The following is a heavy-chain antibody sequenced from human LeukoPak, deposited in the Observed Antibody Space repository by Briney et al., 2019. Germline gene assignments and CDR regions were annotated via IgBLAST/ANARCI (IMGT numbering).Heavy chain of an antibody. CDR1: GFTFSDYY. V-gene: IGHV3-11*01. J-gene: IGHJ3*02. Sequence: GGSLRLSCAASGFTFSDYYMSWIRQAPGKGLEWVSYISSSGSTIYYADPVKGRFTISRDNAKNSLYLQMNSLRAEDTAVYYCARALTAHAFDIWGQGTMVTVSS. CDR2: ISSSGSTI. CDR3: ARALTAHAFDI.